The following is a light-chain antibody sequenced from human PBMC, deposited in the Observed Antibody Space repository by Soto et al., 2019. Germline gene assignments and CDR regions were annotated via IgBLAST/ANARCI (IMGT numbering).Light chain of an antibody. CDR3: CSYAGSYTFYVV. CDR2: DVS. Sequence: QSALTQPRSVSGSPGQSVTISCTGTSSDVGGYNYVSWYQQHPGKAPKLMIYDVSKRPSGVPDRFSGFKSGNTASLTISGLQAEDEADYYCCSYAGSYTFYVVFGGGTKVTVL. J-gene: IGLJ2*01. CDR1: SSDVGGYNY. V-gene: IGLV2-11*01.